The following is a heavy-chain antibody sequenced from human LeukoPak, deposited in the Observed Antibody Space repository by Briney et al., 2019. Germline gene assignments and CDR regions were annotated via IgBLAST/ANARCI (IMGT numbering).Heavy chain of an antibody. J-gene: IGHJ4*02. CDR1: GGSFSGYY. D-gene: IGHD6-13*01. CDR3: ARVFRAAAVDY. V-gene: IGHV4-34*12. Sequence: PSETLSLTCAVYGGSFSGYYWSWIRQPPGKGLEWIGNIFYSGSTYYSPSLKSRVTISLDTSRNQFSLKLNSVTAADTAVYYCARVFRAAAVDYWGQGTLVTVSS. CDR2: IFYSGST.